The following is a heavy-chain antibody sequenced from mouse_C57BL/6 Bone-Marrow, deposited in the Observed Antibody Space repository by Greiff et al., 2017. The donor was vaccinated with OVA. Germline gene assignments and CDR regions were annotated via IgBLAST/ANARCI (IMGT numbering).Heavy chain of an antibody. D-gene: IGHD2-1*01. CDR1: GYTFTDYE. Sequence: QVQLQQSGAELVRPGASVTLSCKASGYTFTDYEMHWVKQTPVHGLEWIGAIDPETGGTAYNQKFKGKAILTADKSSSTAYMELRSLTSEDSAVYYCTKHYGNYDFFYAMDYWGQGTSVTVSS. V-gene: IGHV1-15*01. J-gene: IGHJ4*01. CDR3: TKHYGNYDFFYAMDY. CDR2: IDPETGGT.